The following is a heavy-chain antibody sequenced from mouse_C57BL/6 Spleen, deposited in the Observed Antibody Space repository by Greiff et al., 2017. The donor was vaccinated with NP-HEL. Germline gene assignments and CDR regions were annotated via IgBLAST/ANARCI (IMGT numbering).Heavy chain of an antibody. D-gene: IGHD1-1*01. CDR1: GFTFSDYG. J-gene: IGHJ1*03. Sequence: EVMLVESGGGLVKPGGSLKLSCAASGFTFSDYGMHWVRQAPEKGLEWVAYISSGSSTIYYADTVKGRFTISRDNAKNTLFLQMTSLRSEDTAMYYCARITTVVARYFDVWGTGTTVTVSS. CDR2: ISSGSSTI. CDR3: ARITTVVARYFDV. V-gene: IGHV5-17*01.